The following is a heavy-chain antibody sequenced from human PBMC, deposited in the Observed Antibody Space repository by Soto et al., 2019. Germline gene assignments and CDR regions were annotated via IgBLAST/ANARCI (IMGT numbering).Heavy chain of an antibody. CDR1: GFTFSSYA. Sequence: EVQLLESGGDLVQPGGSLRLSCAASGFTFSSYAMSWVRQAPGKGLEWVSAISASGASTYYADSVKGRFTISRDNSKNTLYMEMNSLRAEYTGVYYCAKGTYGDYDLWGRGTLVTVSS. CDR3: AKGTYGDYDL. CDR2: ISASGAST. J-gene: IGHJ2*01. D-gene: IGHD4-17*01. V-gene: IGHV3-23*01.